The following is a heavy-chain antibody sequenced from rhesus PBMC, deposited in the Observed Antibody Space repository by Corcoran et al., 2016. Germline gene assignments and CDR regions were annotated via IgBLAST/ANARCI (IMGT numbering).Heavy chain of an antibody. CDR3: ARVSYGNYPRGYFDL. J-gene: IGHJ2*01. V-gene: IGHV4S7*01. CDR1: GGSISGGYA. Sequence: QVQLQESGPGLLKPSETLSLNFAVSGGSISGGYAWGRIPQPPGQGTGWIGSINSSSGNTYYNPTLKSRVTISTDTSKNQFSLKLSSVTAADTAVYYCARVSYGNYPRGYFDLWGPGTPITISS. D-gene: IGHD4-35*01. CDR2: INSSSGNT.